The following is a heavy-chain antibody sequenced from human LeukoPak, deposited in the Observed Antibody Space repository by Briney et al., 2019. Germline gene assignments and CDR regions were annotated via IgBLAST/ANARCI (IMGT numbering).Heavy chain of an antibody. J-gene: IGHJ3*02. CDR1: GGTFSSYA. CDR2: IIPIFGTA. Sequence: ASVKVSCKASGGTFSSYAISWARQAPGQGLEWMGGIIPIFGTANYAQKFQGRVTITADESTSTAYMELSSLRSEDTAVYYCTRGLRYFDWSTLISDAFDIWGQGTMVTVSS. D-gene: IGHD3-9*01. CDR3: TRGLRYFDWSTLISDAFDI. V-gene: IGHV1-69*13.